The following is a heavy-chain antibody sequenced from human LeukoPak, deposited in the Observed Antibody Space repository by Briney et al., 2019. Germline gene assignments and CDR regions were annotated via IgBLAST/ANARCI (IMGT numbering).Heavy chain of an antibody. CDR2: INCGGGSP. CDR3: ARVPLDWAPFDY. D-gene: IGHD3/OR15-3a*01. Sequence: ASVKVSCKASGYTFTSYYLHWVRRTPGQGLEWMGIINCGGGSPTYSQNFQGRVTVTKDTSTSTVYMELSSLTLDDTAVYYCARVPLDWAPFDYWGQGTPVTVSS. V-gene: IGHV1-46*01. J-gene: IGHJ4*02. CDR1: GYTFTSYY.